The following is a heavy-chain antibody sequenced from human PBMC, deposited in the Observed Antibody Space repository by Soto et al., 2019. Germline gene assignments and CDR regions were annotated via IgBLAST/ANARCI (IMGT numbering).Heavy chain of an antibody. D-gene: IGHD6-19*01. J-gene: IGHJ4*02. CDR3: ARVKLSEWLVRDFDY. V-gene: IGHV3-30-3*01. Sequence: GSLRLSCAASGFTFSSYAMHWVRQASGKGLEWVAVISYDGSNKYYADSVKGRFTISRDNSKNTLYLQMNSLRAEDTAVYYCARVKLSEWLVRDFDYLGQGT. CDR1: GFTFSSYA. CDR2: ISYDGSNK.